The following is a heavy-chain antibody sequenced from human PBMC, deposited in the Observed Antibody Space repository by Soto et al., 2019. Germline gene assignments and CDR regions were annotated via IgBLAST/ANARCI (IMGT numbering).Heavy chain of an antibody. Sequence: PSETLSLTCTVSGGSISSYYWSWIRQPPGKGLEWIGYIYYSGSTNYNPSLKSRVTISVDTSKNQFSLKLSSVTAADTAVYYCAREKEIAVAGPVSYYFDYWGQGTLVTVSS. J-gene: IGHJ4*02. CDR2: IYYSGST. CDR3: AREKEIAVAGPVSYYFDY. CDR1: GGSISSYY. V-gene: IGHV4-59*01. D-gene: IGHD6-19*01.